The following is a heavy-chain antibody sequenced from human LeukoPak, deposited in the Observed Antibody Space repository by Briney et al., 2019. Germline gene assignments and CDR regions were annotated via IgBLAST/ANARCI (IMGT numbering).Heavy chain of an antibody. J-gene: IGHJ3*02. Sequence: PSETLSLTRTVSGGSISTSSYYWGWVRQPPGKGLEWIGNIFYSGSTYYSPSLKSRVTISLDTSRNQFSLKLNSVTAADTAVYYCAKSNSYGLVDIWGQGTMVTVSS. CDR2: IFYSGST. CDR1: GGSISTSSYY. V-gene: IGHV4-39*07. CDR3: AKSNSYGLVDI. D-gene: IGHD3-16*02.